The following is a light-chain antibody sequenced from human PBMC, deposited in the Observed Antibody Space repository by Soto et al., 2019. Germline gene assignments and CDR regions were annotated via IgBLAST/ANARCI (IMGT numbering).Light chain of an antibody. J-gene: IGKJ3*01. V-gene: IGKV3-11*01. Sequence: EIVLTQSPATLSLSPGERATLSCKASQSVSSYLAWYQQKPGQAPRLLIYDASNRATGIPARFSGSGSGTDFTLTISSLEPEDLAVYYFQQRSNWPPVFTFGPGTKVDIK. CDR1: QSVSSY. CDR2: DAS. CDR3: QQRSNWPPVFT.